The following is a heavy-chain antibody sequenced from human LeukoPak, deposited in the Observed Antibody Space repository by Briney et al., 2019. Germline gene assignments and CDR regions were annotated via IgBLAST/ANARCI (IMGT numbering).Heavy chain of an antibody. D-gene: IGHD3-22*01. CDR2: IYYSGST. J-gene: IGHJ1*01. Sequence: SETLSLTCTVSGGSISSSSYYWGWIRQHPGKGLEWIGYIYYSGSTYYNPSLKSRVTISVDTSKNQFSLKLSSVTAADTAVYYCARSYYYDSSGYPEYFQHWGQGTLVTVSS. V-gene: IGHV4-31*03. CDR1: GGSISSSSYY. CDR3: ARSYYYDSSGYPEYFQH.